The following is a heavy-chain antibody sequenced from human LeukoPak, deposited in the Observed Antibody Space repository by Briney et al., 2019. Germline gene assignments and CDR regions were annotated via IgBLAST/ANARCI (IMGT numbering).Heavy chain of an antibody. CDR1: GFTFSTYW. Sequence: GGSLRLSCAASGFTFSTYWMHWVRQTPGEGLVWVSRINEHGSITDYADSVRDRFTISRDNAKNTLYLHMNSLRAEDTAMYYCARDVAGAGSRWGHGTLVTVSS. D-gene: IGHD6-19*01. CDR2: INEHGSIT. CDR3: ARDVAGAGSR. J-gene: IGHJ4*01. V-gene: IGHV3-74*01.